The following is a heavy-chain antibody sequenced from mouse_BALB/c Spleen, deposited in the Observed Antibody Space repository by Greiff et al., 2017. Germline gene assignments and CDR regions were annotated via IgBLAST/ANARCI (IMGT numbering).Heavy chain of an antibody. J-gene: IGHJ3*01. Sequence: EVKLVESGGGLVQPGGSLRLSCATSGFTFTDYYMSGVRQPPGKALEWLGFIRNKANGYTTEYSASVKGRFTISRDNSQSILYLQMNTLRAEDSATYYCARDIHFITTAFAYWGQGTLVTVSA. CDR1: GFTFTDYY. D-gene: IGHD1-2*01. CDR2: IRNKANGYTT. CDR3: ARDIHFITTAFAY. V-gene: IGHV7-3*02.